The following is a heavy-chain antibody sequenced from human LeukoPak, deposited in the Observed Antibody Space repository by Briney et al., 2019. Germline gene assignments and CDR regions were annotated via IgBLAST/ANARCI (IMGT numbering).Heavy chain of an antibody. V-gene: IGHV3-23*01. CDR2: ISGGDGST. D-gene: IGHD3-22*01. J-gene: IGHJ3*02. CDR1: GFTFSSYA. Sequence: GGSLRLSCAASGFTFSSYAMSWVRLAPGKGLKWVSSISGGDGSTYYANSVKGRFTISRDNSKNTLYLQMNSLRAEDTAVYYCAREGYYYDSSGYYQRGLTFDIWGQGTMVTVSS. CDR3: AREGYYYDSSGYYQRGLTFDI.